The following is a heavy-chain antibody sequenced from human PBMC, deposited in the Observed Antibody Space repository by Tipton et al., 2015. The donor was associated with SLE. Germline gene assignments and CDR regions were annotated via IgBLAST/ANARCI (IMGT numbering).Heavy chain of an antibody. CDR2: ITGSGGST. CDR1: GFTFSNYA. CDR3: AKDLRSSGWFYYFDY. J-gene: IGHJ4*01. V-gene: IGHV3-23*01. Sequence: GSLRLSCSASGFTFSNYAMNWVRQAPGKGLEWVSTITGSGGSTYDADSVKGRFTISRDNSKNTVYLQMNSLRTEDTAVYYCAKDLRSSGWFYYFDYWGHGTLVTVSS. D-gene: IGHD6-19*01.